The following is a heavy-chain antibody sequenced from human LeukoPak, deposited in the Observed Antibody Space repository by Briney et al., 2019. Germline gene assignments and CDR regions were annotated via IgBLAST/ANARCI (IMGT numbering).Heavy chain of an antibody. CDR2: ISYDGSNK. CDR3: STDLDY. J-gene: IGHJ4*02. V-gene: IGHV3-30*03. Sequence: GRSLGLSCAASGFTFSSYGMHWVRQAPGKGLEWVAVISYDGSNKYYADSVKGRFTISRDNSKNTLYLQMNSLRAEDTAVYYCSTDLDYWGQGTLVTVSS. CDR1: GFTFSSYG. D-gene: IGHD3-3*01.